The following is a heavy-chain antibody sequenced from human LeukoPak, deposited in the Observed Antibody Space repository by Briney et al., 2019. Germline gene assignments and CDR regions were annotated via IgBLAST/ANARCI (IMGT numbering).Heavy chain of an antibody. CDR2: ISGSGGST. V-gene: IGHV3-23*01. CDR3: AREPHCSGGSCYWDYFDY. CDR1: GFTFSSYA. J-gene: IGHJ4*02. Sequence: GGSLRLSCAASGFTFSSYAMSWVRQAPGKGLEWVSAISGSGGSTYYADSVKGRFTISRDNSKNTLYLQMNSLRAEDTAVYYCAREPHCSGGSCYWDYFDYWGQGTLVTVSS. D-gene: IGHD2-15*01.